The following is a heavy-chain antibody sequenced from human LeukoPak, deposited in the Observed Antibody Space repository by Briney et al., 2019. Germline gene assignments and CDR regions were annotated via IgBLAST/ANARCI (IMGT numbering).Heavy chain of an antibody. V-gene: IGHV4-39*07. CDR1: GGSISSSSYY. Sequence: SETLSLTCTGSGGSISSSSYYWGWIRQPPGKGLEWIGSIYYSGSTYYNPSLKSRVTISVDTSKNQFSLKLSSVTAADTAVYYCARGYADTHYYYYYYMDVWGKGTTVTVSS. CDR2: IYYSGST. J-gene: IGHJ6*03. CDR3: ARGYADTHYYYYYYMDV. D-gene: IGHD5-18*01.